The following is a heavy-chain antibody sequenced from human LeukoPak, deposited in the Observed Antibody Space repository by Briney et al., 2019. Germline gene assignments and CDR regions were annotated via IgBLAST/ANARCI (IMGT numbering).Heavy chain of an antibody. CDR1: GGTFSSYV. D-gene: IGHD3-10*01. V-gene: IGHV1-69*01. CDR3: AREPEPAITMVRGEVFYI. Sequence: SVKVSCKASGGTFSSYVIRWVRQAPGQGLEWMGGIIPGFGTANYAQKFQGTVTITADVSATTVYMVLNSLRSEDTAVYYCAREPEPAITMVRGEVFYIWGQGTMVIVSS. CDR2: IIPGFGTA. J-gene: IGHJ3*02.